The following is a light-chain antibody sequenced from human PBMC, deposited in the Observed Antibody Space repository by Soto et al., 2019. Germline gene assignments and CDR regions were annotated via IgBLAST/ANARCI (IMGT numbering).Light chain of an antibody. CDR2: AAS. CDR3: QQSYSTPWT. Sequence: DIQMTQSPSSLSASVGDRVTITCRASQTISSYLNWYQQKPGKAPNLLIYAASSLQSGVPSRFSGSGSGTDFTLIISRLQPEDFATYYCQQSYSTPWTFGQGTKVQIK. V-gene: IGKV1-39*01. CDR1: QTISSY. J-gene: IGKJ1*01.